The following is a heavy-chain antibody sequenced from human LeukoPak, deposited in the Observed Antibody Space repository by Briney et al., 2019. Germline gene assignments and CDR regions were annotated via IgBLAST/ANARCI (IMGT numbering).Heavy chain of an antibody. CDR3: AKANGGKDLYYYYYMDV. V-gene: IGHV4-30-4*02. Sequence: NPSDTLSLTCTVSGGSMSSGDYYWSWIRQPPGKGLEWIGYIYYSGSTYYNPSLKSRVTISVDTSKNQFSLKLSSVTAADTAVYYCAKANGGKDLYYYYYMDVWGKGTTVTVSS. J-gene: IGHJ6*03. D-gene: IGHD4-23*01. CDR1: GGSMSSGDYY. CDR2: IYYSGST.